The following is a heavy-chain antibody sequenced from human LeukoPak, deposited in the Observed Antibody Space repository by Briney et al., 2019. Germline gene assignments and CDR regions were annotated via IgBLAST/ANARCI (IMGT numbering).Heavy chain of an antibody. CDR2: ISWNSGSI. D-gene: IGHD2-8*01. CDR3: ARDRTDCTNGVCYMSYNWFDP. Sequence: GGSLRLSCAGSGFIFNNHAMHWVRQPPGKGLEWVSGISWNSGSIDYADSVKGRFTISRDNAKNSLYLQMNSLRAEDTAVYYCARDRTDCTNGVCYMSYNWFDPWGQGTLVTVSS. V-gene: IGHV3-9*01. J-gene: IGHJ5*02. CDR1: GFIFNNHA.